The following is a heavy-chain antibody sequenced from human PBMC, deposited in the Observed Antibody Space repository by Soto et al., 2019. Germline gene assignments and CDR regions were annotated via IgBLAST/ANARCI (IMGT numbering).Heavy chain of an antibody. CDR2: IWYDGSNK. CDR3: ARDLGDGDGDYYYGMDV. CDR1: GFTFSSYG. V-gene: IGHV3-33*08. D-gene: IGHD3-16*01. Sequence: PGGSLRLSCAASGFTFSSYGMHWVRQAPGKGLEWVAVIWYDGSNKYYADSVKGRFTISRDNSKNTLYLQMNSLRAEDTAVYYCARDLGDGDGDYYYGMDVWGQGTTVTVSS. J-gene: IGHJ6*02.